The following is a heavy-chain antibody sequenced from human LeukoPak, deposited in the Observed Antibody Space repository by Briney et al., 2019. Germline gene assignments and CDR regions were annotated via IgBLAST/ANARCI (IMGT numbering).Heavy chain of an antibody. J-gene: IGHJ4*02. V-gene: IGHV3-11*06. CDR3: ARDGWSVQHPHGY. CDR1: GFAFSDYY. CDR2: ISSSSSYT. D-gene: IGHD2-15*01. Sequence: PGGSLRLSCVASGFAFSDYYMSWIRQAPGKGLEWVSYISSSSSYTNYADSVKGRFTISRDNAKNSLYLQMNSLRAEDTAVYYCARDGWSVQHPHGYWGQGTLVTVSS.